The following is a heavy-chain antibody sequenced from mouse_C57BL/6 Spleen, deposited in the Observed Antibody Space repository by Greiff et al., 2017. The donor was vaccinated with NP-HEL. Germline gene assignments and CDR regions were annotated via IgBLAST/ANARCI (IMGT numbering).Heavy chain of an antibody. CDR1: GFTFSSYA. Sequence: EVKLVESGGGLVKPGGSLKLSCAASGFTFSSYAMSWVRQTPEKRLEWVATISDGGSYTYYPDNVKGRFTISRDNAKNNLYLQMSHLKSEDTAMYYCAREATLIDYAMDYWGQGTSVTVSS. CDR2: ISDGGSYT. CDR3: AREATLIDYAMDY. J-gene: IGHJ4*01. V-gene: IGHV5-4*01. D-gene: IGHD1-2*01.